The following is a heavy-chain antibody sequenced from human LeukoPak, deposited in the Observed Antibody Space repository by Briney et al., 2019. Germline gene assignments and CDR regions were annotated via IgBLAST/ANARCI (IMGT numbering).Heavy chain of an antibody. V-gene: IGHV4-59*05. CDR2: IYYSGST. CDR1: GGSISSYY. CDR3: ARLLYYDILTGYYNFPLFDH. J-gene: IGHJ4*02. Sequence: SETLSLTCTVSGGSISSYYWSWIRQPAGKGLEWIGSIYYSGSTYYNPSLKSRVTISVDTSKNQFSLKLSSVTAADTAVYYCARLLYYDILTGYYNFPLFDHWGQGTLVTVSS. D-gene: IGHD3-9*01.